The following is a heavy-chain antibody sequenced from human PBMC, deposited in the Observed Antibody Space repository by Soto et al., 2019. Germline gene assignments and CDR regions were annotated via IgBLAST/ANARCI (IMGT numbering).Heavy chain of an antibody. V-gene: IGHV4-59*01. CDR2: VYFSGST. D-gene: IGHD6-19*01. Sequence: QERLQESGPGLVKPSETLSLTCSVSGGSINGYYWNWIRQPPGKGLEWLGNVYFSGSTHYNPSLEARLTISVDTSKKPISLKLRSVTAADTAVYYCARQEAVPGTPFDSWGQGTLVSVSS. CDR1: GGSINGYY. J-gene: IGHJ4*02. CDR3: ARQEAVPGTPFDS.